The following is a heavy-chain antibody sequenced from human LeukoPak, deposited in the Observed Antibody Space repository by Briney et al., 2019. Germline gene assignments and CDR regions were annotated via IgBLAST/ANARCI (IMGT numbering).Heavy chain of an antibody. CDR3: ARAPYTTGRGYYFDS. J-gene: IGHJ4*02. Sequence: QSGGSLRLSCAASGFTFSYYWMHWVRQAPGKGLVWVSRINHDGSSIIYADSVKGRFTISRDNAKNTLYLQMNSLRDDDTAVYYCARAPYTTGRGYYFDSWGQGTLVTVSS. D-gene: IGHD2/OR15-2a*01. CDR2: INHDGSSI. CDR1: GFTFSYYW. V-gene: IGHV3-74*01.